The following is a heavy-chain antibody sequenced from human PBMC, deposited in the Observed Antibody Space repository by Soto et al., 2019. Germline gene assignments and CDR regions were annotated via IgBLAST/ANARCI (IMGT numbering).Heavy chain of an antibody. CDR1: GYTFTSYD. D-gene: IGHD5-18*01. CDR2: MNPNSGNT. CDR3: AGNRVDTAMDTDWGGMDV. Sequence: ASVKVSCKASGYTFTSYDINWVRQATGQGLEWMGWMNPNSGNTGYAQKFQGRVTMTRNTSISTAYMELSSLRSEDTAVYYCAGNRVDTAMDTDWGGMDVWGQWTTVTVSS. J-gene: IGHJ6*02. V-gene: IGHV1-8*01.